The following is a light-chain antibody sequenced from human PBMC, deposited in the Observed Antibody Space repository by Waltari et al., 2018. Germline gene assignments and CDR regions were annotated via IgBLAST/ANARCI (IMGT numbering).Light chain of an antibody. CDR1: QSIYNS. J-gene: IGKJ2*01. CDR3: QQYTSYGRYT. V-gene: IGKV1-5*03. CDR2: KAS. Sequence: DIQMTQSPSTLSASVGDRVTITCRASQSIYNSLAWYQQKPGKAPNLLISKASSLESGVPSRFSGSGSGTEFTLTISSLQPDDFATYYCQQYTSYGRYTFGQGTKLEIK.